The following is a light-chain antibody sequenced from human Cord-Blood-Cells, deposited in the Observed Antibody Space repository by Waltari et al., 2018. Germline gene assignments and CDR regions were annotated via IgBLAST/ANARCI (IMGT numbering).Light chain of an antibody. CDR1: QSISSW. V-gene: IGKV1-5*03. J-gene: IGKJ4*01. Sequence: DIQMTQSPSTLSASVGDRVTITCRASQSISSWLAWYQQKPGRAPKLLIYKASSLESGVPSRFSGSGSGTEFTLTISSLQPDDFATYYCQQYNSYLLTFGGGTKVEIK. CDR2: KAS. CDR3: QQYNSYLLT.